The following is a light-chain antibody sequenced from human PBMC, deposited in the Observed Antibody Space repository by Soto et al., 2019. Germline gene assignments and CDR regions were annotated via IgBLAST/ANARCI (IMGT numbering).Light chain of an antibody. V-gene: IGKV3-11*01. CDR1: QSVSNNY. J-gene: IGKJ1*01. CDR3: QQRSNLPRT. Sequence: VLTQSPATLSLSPGERCTLSCPASQSVSNNYLAWYQQKPGQAPRLLIYGASNRATGIPARFSGSGSGTDFTLTISSLEPEDFAVYYCQQRSNLPRTFGQGTKVDIK. CDR2: GAS.